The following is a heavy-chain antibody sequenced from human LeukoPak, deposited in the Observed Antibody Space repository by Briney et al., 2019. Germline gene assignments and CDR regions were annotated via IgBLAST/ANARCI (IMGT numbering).Heavy chain of an antibody. CDR1: GFTFSSYW. J-gene: IGHJ4*02. CDR2: FSASGANT. D-gene: IGHD3-16*01. CDR3: ARSPLSTLKSFDL. Sequence: GGSLRLSCAASGFTFSSYWMSWVRQAPRKGPEWLSTFSASGANTYYADSVRGRFTISRDNSKDTLYLQMDGLRAEDTAFYYCARSPLSTLKSFDLWGQGTRVCVSS. V-gene: IGHV3-23*01.